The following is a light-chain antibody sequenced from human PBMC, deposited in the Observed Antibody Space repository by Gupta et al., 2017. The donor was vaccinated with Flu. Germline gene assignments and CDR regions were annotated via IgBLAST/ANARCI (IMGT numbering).Light chain of an antibody. Sequence: SDVGHYNLVSWYQQRPGKAPKLIIYEVRKRPSGVSTLFSGSKFADTASLTSAGLQAEDEADYYCCACAGGSTWVFGGGTKLTVL. J-gene: IGLJ3*02. CDR3: CACAGGSTWV. CDR2: EVR. CDR1: SDVGHYNL. V-gene: IGLV2-23*02.